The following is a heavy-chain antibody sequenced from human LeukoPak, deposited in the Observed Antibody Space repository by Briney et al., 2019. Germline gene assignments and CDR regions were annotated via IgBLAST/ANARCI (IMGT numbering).Heavy chain of an antibody. CDR3: AKDLSSAITSALVLDV. CDR1: GSTFDDYA. J-gene: IGHJ6*02. D-gene: IGHD3-22*01. CDR2: ITWNRDNI. Sequence: GRSLRLSCAASGSTFDDYAMHWVRQAPGKGLEWVSGITWNRDNIGYGDSVKGRFTISRDNVKNVLYLQMTSLRPEDTALYYCAKDLSSAITSALVLDVWGQGTTVIVSS. V-gene: IGHV3-9*01.